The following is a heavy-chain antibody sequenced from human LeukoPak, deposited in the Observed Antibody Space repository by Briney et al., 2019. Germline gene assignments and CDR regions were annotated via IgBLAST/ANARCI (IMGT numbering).Heavy chain of an antibody. V-gene: IGHV5-51*01. CDR3: ARAGGYSGSYYEAIDY. D-gene: IGHD1-26*01. CDR2: IYPGDSDT. J-gene: IGHJ4*02. Sequence: GESLKISCKGSGYSFTSYWICGVRQMHGKGLGWMGIIYPGDSDTRYSPSFQGHVTISADKSISTAYLQRSSLKASDTAMYYCARAGGYSGSYYEAIDYWGQGTLVTVSS. CDR1: GYSFTSYW.